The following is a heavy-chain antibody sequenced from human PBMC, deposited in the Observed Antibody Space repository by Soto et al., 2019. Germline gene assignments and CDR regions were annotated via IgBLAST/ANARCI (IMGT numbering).Heavy chain of an antibody. Sequence: QVQLVESGGGVVQPGRSLRLSCAASGFTFSSYGMHWVRQAPGKGLEWVAVIWYDGSNKYYADSVKGRFTISRDNSKNTLYLQMNSRRAEDTSVYYCARDHSYDFWSGLPQWGGYGMDVWGHGTTVTESS. D-gene: IGHD3-3*01. CDR3: ARDHSYDFWSGLPQWGGYGMDV. J-gene: IGHJ6*02. V-gene: IGHV3-33*01. CDR2: IWYDGSNK. CDR1: GFTFSSYG.